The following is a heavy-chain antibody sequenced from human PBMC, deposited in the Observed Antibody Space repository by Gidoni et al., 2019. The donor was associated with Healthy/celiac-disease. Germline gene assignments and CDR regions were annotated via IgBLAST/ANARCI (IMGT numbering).Heavy chain of an antibody. CDR2: IYHSGGT. D-gene: IGHD3-10*01. CDR3: ARVPSSTGSPKDYYYYGMDV. V-gene: IGHV4-4*02. Sequence: VPLTPGKGLEWIGEIYHSGGTNYNPSLKSRVTISVDKSKNQFSLKLSSVTAADTAVYYCARVPSSTGSPKDYYYYGMDVWGQGTTVTVSS. J-gene: IGHJ6*02.